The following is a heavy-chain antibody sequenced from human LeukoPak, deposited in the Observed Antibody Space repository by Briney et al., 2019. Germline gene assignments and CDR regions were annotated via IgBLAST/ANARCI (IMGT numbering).Heavy chain of an antibody. CDR3: ARDRDCSGGSCYSGLYFDY. Sequence: PGRSLRLSCAASGFTFSSYAMHWVRQAPGKGLEWVAVISYDGSNKYYADSVKGRFTISRDNSKNTLYLQMNSLRAEDTAVYYCARDRDCSGGSCYSGLYFDYWGQGTLSPSPQ. CDR2: ISYDGSNK. D-gene: IGHD2-15*01. CDR1: GFTFSSYA. V-gene: IGHV3-30*04. J-gene: IGHJ4*02.